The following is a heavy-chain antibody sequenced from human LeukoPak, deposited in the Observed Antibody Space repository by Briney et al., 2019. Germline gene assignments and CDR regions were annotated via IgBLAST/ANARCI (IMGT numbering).Heavy chain of an antibody. CDR1: GFTFSSYP. J-gene: IGHJ4*02. Sequence: GGSLRLSCAASGFTFSSYPMSWVRQAPGKGLEWVSAISDGGGSTYYADSVKGRFAISRDNSRNTLYVQMNSLRAEDTAVYYCVRVHSSGQEFEYWGQGTLVTVSS. CDR3: VRVHSSGQEFEY. D-gene: IGHD6-19*01. CDR2: ISDGGGST. V-gene: IGHV3-23*01.